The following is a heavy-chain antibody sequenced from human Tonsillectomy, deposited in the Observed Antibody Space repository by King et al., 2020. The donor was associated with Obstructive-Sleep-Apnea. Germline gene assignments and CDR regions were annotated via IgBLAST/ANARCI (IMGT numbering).Heavy chain of an antibody. CDR3: ARDKDIAAAGSDY. Sequence: GQLVQSGGGLVQPGGSLRLSCAASGFTFSSYWMSWVRQAPGKGLEWVANINHDGSEKYFVDSVKGRFTISSDHAKNSLYLQMNSLRAEDTAVYYCARDKDIAAAGSDYWGQGTLVTVSS. D-gene: IGHD6-13*01. CDR2: INHDGSEK. J-gene: IGHJ4*02. V-gene: IGHV3-7*01. CDR1: GFTFSSYW.